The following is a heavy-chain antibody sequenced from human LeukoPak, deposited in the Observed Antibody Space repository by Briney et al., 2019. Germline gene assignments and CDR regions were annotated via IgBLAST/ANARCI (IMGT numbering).Heavy chain of an antibody. V-gene: IGHV3-23*01. Sequence: GGSLRLSCAASGFTFSSYAMSWVRQAPGKGLEWVSAISGSGGSTYYADSVKGRFTISRDNSKNTLHLQMNSLRAEDTAVYYCAKDARVRGVITLVYWGQGTLVTVSS. D-gene: IGHD3-10*01. CDR3: AKDARVRGVITLVY. J-gene: IGHJ4*02. CDR2: ISGSGGST. CDR1: GFTFSSYA.